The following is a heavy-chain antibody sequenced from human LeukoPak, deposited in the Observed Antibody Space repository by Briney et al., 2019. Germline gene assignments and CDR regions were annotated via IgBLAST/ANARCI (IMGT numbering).Heavy chain of an antibody. J-gene: IGHJ5*02. D-gene: IGHD4-11*01. CDR3: ARNDYSNYVWFDP. CDR2: IYYSGST. V-gene: IGHV4-59*01. Sequence: SETLSLTCTVSGGSISSYYWSWIRQPPGKGLEWIGYIYYSGSTNYNPSLKSRVTISVDTSKNQFSLKLSSVTAADTAVYYCARNDYSNYVWFDPWGQGTLVTVSS. CDR1: GGSISSYY.